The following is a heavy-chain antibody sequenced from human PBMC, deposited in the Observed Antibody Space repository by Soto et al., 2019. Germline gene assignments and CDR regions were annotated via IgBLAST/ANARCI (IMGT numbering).Heavy chain of an antibody. CDR1: GFTFSDYA. D-gene: IGHD5-18*01. CDR3: ARDSETNGYSYDYFDY. CDR2: ISYDGSNT. Sequence: PGGSLRLSCAASGFTFSDYAMHWVRQAPGKGLEWVAVISYDGSNTYYADSVKGRFTISRDSSKNTLYLQMNSLRTEDSAVYYCARDSETNGYSYDYFDYWGQGTLVTVSS. V-gene: IGHV3-30*04. J-gene: IGHJ4*02.